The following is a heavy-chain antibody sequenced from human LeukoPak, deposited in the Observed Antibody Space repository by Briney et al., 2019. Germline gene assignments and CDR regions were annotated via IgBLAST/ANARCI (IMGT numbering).Heavy chain of an antibody. CDR1: GFTFSSYG. CDR3: ARELAGHYYGSGSSFDY. Sequence: GGSLRLSCAASGFTFSSYGMHWVRQAPGKGLEWVAVIWYDGSNKYYADSVKGRFTISRDNSKNTLYLQMNSLRAEDTAVYYCARELAGHYYGSGSSFDYWGQGTLVTVSS. D-gene: IGHD3-10*01. CDR2: IWYDGSNK. J-gene: IGHJ4*02. V-gene: IGHV3-33*01.